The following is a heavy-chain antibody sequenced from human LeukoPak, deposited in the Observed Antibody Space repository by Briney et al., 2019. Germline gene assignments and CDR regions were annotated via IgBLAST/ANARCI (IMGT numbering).Heavy chain of an antibody. CDR1: GGTFSSYA. V-gene: IGHV1-46*01. D-gene: IGHD6-13*01. Sequence: GSSVKVSCKASGGTFSSYAISWVRQAPGQGLEWMGIINPSGGSTSYAQKFQGRVTMTRDTSTSTVYMELSSLRSEDTAVYYCARGIAAGYYYYMDVWGKGTTVTVSS. CDR2: INPSGGST. J-gene: IGHJ6*03. CDR3: ARGIAAGYYYYMDV.